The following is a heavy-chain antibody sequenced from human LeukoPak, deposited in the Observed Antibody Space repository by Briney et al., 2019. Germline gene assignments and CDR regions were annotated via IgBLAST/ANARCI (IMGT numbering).Heavy chain of an antibody. CDR1: GGSTSSGSYY. CDR3: ARAQLLSYCYYYMDV. Sequence: PSETLSLTCTVSGGSTSSGSYYWRWIRQPAGKGLEWIGRIYTSGSTNYNPSLKSRVTISVDTSKNQFSLKLSSVTAADTAVYYCARAQLLSYCYYYMDVWGKGTTVTVSS. D-gene: IGHD2-2*01. V-gene: IGHV4-61*02. J-gene: IGHJ6*03. CDR2: IYTSGST.